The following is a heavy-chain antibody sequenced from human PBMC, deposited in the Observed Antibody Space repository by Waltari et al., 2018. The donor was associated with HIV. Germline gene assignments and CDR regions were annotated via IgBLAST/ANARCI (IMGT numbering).Heavy chain of an antibody. Sequence: QVHLVESGVEVKKPGSSRTAASKAAGYQYTCPYMHWLRQAPGQGLEWMGWINPISGGTNYAQTLQGRVTMTRYASINTVYMELKSLRYDDTAMYYCARESGYQLVRWLDPWGQGTRVTVSS. CDR2: INPISGGT. D-gene: IGHD2-2*01. V-gene: IGHV1-2*02. J-gene: IGHJ5*02. CDR1: GYQYTCPY. CDR3: ARESGYQLVRWLDP.